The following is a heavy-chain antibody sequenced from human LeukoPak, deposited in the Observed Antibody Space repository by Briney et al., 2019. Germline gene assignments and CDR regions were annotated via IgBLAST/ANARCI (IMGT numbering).Heavy chain of an antibody. CDR1: GGSMSSYH. CDR3: ARGARAGYNLEPFDY. Sequence: SETLSLTCTVSGGSMSSYHWSWIRQPPGKGLEWIGYIYYSGSTKYNPSLKSRVTISVDTSKNQFSLKLSSVTAADTAVYYCARGARAGYNLEPFDYWGQGTLVTVSS. D-gene: IGHD5-24*01. CDR2: IYYSGST. J-gene: IGHJ4*02. V-gene: IGHV4-59*08.